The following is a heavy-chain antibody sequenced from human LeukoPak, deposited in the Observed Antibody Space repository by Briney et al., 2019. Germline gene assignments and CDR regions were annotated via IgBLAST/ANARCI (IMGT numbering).Heavy chain of an antibody. CDR3: ASPGMTYYYDSSAYYFDY. Sequence: GSLRLSCAASGFTFSSYSMNWVRQAPGKGLEWIGEINHSGSTNYNPSLKSRVTISVDTSKNQFSLKLSSVTAADTAVYYCASPGMTYYYDSSAYYFDYWGQGTLVTVSS. D-gene: IGHD3-22*01. CDR1: GFTFSSYS. J-gene: IGHJ4*02. V-gene: IGHV4-34*01. CDR2: INHSGST.